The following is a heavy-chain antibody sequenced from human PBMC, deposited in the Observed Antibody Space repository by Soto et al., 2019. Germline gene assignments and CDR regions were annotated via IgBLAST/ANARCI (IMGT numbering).Heavy chain of an antibody. J-gene: IGHJ6*02. CDR2: ISSSGSTI. CDR3: ARTPQRTREPGYYYYYGMDV. Sequence: EVQLVESGGGLVQPGGSLRLSCAASGFTFSSYEMNWVRQAPGKGLEWVSYISSSGSTIYYADSVKGRFTISRDNAKNSLYLQMNSLRAEDTAVYYCARTPQRTREPGYYYYYGMDVWGQGTTVTVSS. V-gene: IGHV3-48*03. D-gene: IGHD1-26*01. CDR1: GFTFSSYE.